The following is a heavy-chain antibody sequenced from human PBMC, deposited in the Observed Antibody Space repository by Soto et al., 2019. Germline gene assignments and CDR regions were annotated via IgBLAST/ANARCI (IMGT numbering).Heavy chain of an antibody. Sequence: PGGSLRLSCVASACTFSRFAMHWVLQSTGKRLDCLAVISYDGSSQYSAASVRGRFTISSDKSKDTLSLQMDSLRVDDTAVYYCARDRVGDRRGYYSYYGMPVWGEGTTITVS. CDR3: ARDRVGDRRGYYSYYGMPV. D-gene: IGHD2-21*01. J-gene: IGHJ6*02. CDR1: ACTFSRFA. CDR2: ISYDGSSQ. V-gene: IGHV3-30-3*01.